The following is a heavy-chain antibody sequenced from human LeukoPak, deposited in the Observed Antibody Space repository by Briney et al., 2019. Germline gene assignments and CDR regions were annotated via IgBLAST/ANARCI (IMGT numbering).Heavy chain of an antibody. D-gene: IGHD4-17*01. CDR1: GGSISSSNR. Sequence: SGTLSLTRAVSGGSISSSNRWSWVRQPPGKGLEWNGEIYHSGSTNYNPSLKSRVTISVDTSKNQFSLKLTSATAADTAVYFCARWKYVDYERTFDYWGQGTLVTVSS. J-gene: IGHJ4*02. CDR2: IYHSGST. V-gene: IGHV4-4*02. CDR3: ARWKYVDYERTFDY.